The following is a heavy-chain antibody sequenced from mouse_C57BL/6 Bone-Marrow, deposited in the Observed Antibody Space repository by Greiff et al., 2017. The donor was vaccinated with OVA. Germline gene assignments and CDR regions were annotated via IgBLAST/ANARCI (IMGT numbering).Heavy chain of an antibody. Sequence: VQLKQSGAELVRPGASVKMSCTASGFNIKDDYMHWVKQRPEQGLEWIGWIDPENGDTEYASKFQGKATITADTSSNTASLQLSSLTSEDTAVYYCTITTVEAYWGQGTLVTVSA. CDR1: GFNIKDDY. D-gene: IGHD1-1*01. V-gene: IGHV14-4*01. J-gene: IGHJ3*01. CDR2: IDPENGDT. CDR3: TITTVEAY.